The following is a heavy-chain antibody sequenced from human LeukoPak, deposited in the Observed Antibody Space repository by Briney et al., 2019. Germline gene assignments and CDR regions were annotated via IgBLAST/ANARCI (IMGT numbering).Heavy chain of an antibody. Sequence: SETLSLTCAVYGGSFSGYYWSWIRQPPGKGLEWIGEINHSGSTNYNPSLKSRVTISVDTSKNQFSLKLSSGTAADTAVYYCAGILVGATPAWGQGTLVTVSS. CDR3: AGILVGATPA. CDR1: GGSFSGYY. CDR2: INHSGST. D-gene: IGHD1-26*01. J-gene: IGHJ4*02. V-gene: IGHV4-34*01.